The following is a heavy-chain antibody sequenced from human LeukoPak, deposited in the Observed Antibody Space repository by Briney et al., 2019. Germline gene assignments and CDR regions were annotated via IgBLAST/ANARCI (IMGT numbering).Heavy chain of an antibody. CDR2: ISSSSSYI. J-gene: IGHJ6*02. V-gene: IGHV3-21*01. D-gene: IGHD1-7*01. CDR3: ARELKGITGTTFLAYYYYGMDV. Sequence: PGGSLRLSCAASGFTFSSYSMNWVRQAPGKGLEWVSSISSSSSYIYYADSVKGRFTISRDNAKNSLYLQMNSLRAEDTAVYYCARELKGITGTTFLAYYYYGMDVWGQGTTVTVSS. CDR1: GFTFSSYS.